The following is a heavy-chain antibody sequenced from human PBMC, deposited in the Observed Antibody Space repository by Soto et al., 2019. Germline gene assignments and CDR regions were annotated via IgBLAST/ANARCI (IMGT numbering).Heavy chain of an antibody. D-gene: IGHD1-26*01. J-gene: IGHJ4*02. V-gene: IGHV1-46*01. CDR1: GYIFIHCF. CDR2: INPSSGTT. Sequence: QVQLVQSGAEMKQPGASVKLSCQASGYIFIHCFMHWVRQAPGQGLEWMGGINPSSGTTTYAQKFQVRVTVTRDPSQSTGYMELSSVASWDTAMYYCARSLGETTSLFDYWGQGSLVTVSA. CDR3: ARSLGETTSLFDY.